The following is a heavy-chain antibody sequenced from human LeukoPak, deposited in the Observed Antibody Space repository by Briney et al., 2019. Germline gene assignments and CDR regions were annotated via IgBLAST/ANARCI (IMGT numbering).Heavy chain of an antibody. D-gene: IGHD3-10*01. CDR3: AREVSGPSDY. J-gene: IGHJ4*02. CDR2: IYHSGST. V-gene: IGHV4-38-2*02. Sequence: SETLSLTCTVSGYSISSGYYWGWIRQPPGKGLEWIGSIYHSGSTYYNPSLKSRVTISVDTSKNQFSLKLSSVTAADTAVYYCAREVSGPSDYWGQGTLVTVSS. CDR1: GYSISSGYY.